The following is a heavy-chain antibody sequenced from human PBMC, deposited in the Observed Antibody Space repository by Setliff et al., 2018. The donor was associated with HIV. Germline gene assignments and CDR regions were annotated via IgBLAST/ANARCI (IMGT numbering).Heavy chain of an antibody. Sequence: SETLSLTCNVSGGSISSYYWNWIRQPPGKGLEWIGYIYYSGNTNYNPSLKSRVIISVDTSKNQFSLKLSSVTAADTAVYYCARGFGSSWGGNYYYYYMDVWGKGTTVTVSS. D-gene: IGHD6-13*01. V-gene: IGHV4-59*01. CDR3: ARGFGSSWGGNYYYYYMDV. CDR2: IYYSGNT. CDR1: GGSISSYY. J-gene: IGHJ6*03.